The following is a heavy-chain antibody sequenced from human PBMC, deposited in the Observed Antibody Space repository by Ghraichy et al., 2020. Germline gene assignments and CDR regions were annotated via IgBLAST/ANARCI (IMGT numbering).Heavy chain of an antibody. CDR1: GGTISSATFY. J-gene: IGHJ3*02. V-gene: IGHV4-39*01. Sequence: SETLSLTCTVSGGTISSATFYWAWIRQPPGKGLECIGHVYHTGITYYNPSLRSRVSLSVDTSKNQFSLRLGSVTAADTAVYYCARPATAFSYATGDHAFQIRGQGALVHVSS. CDR3: ARPATAFSYATGDHAFQI. D-gene: IGHD2-8*02. CDR2: VYHTGIT.